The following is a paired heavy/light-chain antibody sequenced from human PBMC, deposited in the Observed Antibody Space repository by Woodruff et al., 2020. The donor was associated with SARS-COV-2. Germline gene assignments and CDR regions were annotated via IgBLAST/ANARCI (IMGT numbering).Light chain of an antibody. J-gene: IGKJ3*01. CDR3: QQYNNWPL. CDR2: GAS. V-gene: IGKV3-15*01. Sequence: EIVMTQSPATLSVSPGERATLSCRASQSVSSNLAWYQQKPGQAPRLLIYGASTRATGIPARFSGSGSGTEFTLTISSLQSEDFAVYYCQQYNNWPLFGPGTKVDIK. CDR1: QSVSSN.
Heavy chain of an antibody. CDR1: GFTFSSYA. V-gene: IGHV3-23*01. D-gene: IGHD3-22*01. CDR2: ISGSGGST. Sequence: EVQLLESGGGLVQPGGSLRLSCAASGFTFSSYAMSWVRQAPGKGLEWVSAISGSGGSTYYADSVKGRFTISRDNSKNTLYLQMNSLRAEDTAVYYCAKDPEDSSGYYYVSLFDYWGQGTLVTVSS. CDR3: AKDPEDSSGYYYVSLFDY. J-gene: IGHJ4*02.